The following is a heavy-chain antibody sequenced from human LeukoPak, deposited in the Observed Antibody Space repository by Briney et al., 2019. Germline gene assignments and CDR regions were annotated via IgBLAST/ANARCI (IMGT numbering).Heavy chain of an antibody. V-gene: IGHV4-39*01. Sequence: SETLSLTCTVSGGFISSSNYYWGWIRQPPGKGLEWIGSIYYSGSTYYKPSLKSRVTISVDTSNNQFSLKLSSVTAADTAVYYCAREEYYDILTGHEGLTHIDYWGQGTLVTVSS. CDR3: AREEYYDILTGHEGLTHIDY. CDR1: GGFISSSNYY. J-gene: IGHJ4*02. CDR2: IYYSGST. D-gene: IGHD3-9*01.